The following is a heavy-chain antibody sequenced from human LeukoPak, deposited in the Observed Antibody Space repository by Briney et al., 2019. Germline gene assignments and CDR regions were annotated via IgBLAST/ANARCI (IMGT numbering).Heavy chain of an antibody. V-gene: IGHV3-74*01. CDR3: ARDGYYYDSSGYYRTFDY. CDR2: INSDGSST. CDR1: GFTFSSYW. D-gene: IGHD3-22*01. Sequence: GGSLRLSCAASGFTFSSYWMHWVRQAPGKGLVWVSRINSDGSSTSYADSVKGRFTISRDNAKNTLYLQMNSLRAEDTAVYYCARDGYYYDSSGYYRTFDYWGQVTLVTVSS. J-gene: IGHJ4*02.